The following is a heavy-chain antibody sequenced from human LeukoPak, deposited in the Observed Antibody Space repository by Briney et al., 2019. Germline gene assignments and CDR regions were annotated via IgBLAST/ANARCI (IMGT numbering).Heavy chain of an antibody. CDR3: AREAPAVDAFDI. Sequence: GGSLRLSCAASGFTFSSYSMNWVRQAPGKGLEWVSSISSSSSYIYYADSVKGRFTISRDNAKNSLYLQMNTLRAEDTAVYYCAREAPAVDAFDIWGQGTMVTVSS. J-gene: IGHJ3*02. V-gene: IGHV3-21*01. D-gene: IGHD1-14*01. CDR1: GFTFSSYS. CDR2: ISSSSSYI.